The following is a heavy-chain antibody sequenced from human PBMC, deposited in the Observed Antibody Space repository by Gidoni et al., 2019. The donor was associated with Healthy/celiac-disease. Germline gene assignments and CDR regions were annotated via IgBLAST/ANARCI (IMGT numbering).Heavy chain of an antibody. CDR2: ISYDGSNN. CDR3: ARLFYYYDSSGYTIDY. J-gene: IGHJ4*02. D-gene: IGHD3-22*01. CDR1: GTTSRSCA. Sequence: QVQQVESGGGAVQPGRPPRPPREAPGTTSRSCAMPWVRQAPGKGLAWVAVISYDGSNNYCADSVKGRFTISRDHSKNTLYLQMNSLRAEDTAVYYCARLFYYYDSSGYTIDYWGQGTLVTVSS. V-gene: IGHV3-30-3*01.